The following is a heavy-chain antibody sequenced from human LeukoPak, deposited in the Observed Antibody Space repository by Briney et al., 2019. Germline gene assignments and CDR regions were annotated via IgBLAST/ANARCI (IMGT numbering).Heavy chain of an antibody. Sequence: GRSLRLSCAASGFTFSSYAMSWVRQAPGKGLEWVSAISGSGGSTYYADSVKGRFTISRDNSKNTLYLQMNSLRAEDTAVYYCAKGLYGITMIVVVIAPFDYWGQGTLVTVSS. J-gene: IGHJ4*02. D-gene: IGHD3-22*01. V-gene: IGHV3-23*01. CDR3: AKGLYGITMIVVVIAPFDY. CDR2: ISGSGGST. CDR1: GFTFSSYA.